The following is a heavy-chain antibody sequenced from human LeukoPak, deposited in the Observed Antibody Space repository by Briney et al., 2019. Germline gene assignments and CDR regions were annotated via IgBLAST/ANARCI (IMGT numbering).Heavy chain of an antibody. CDR1: GVTFSSYA. CDR3: AKDRGVVVPAAPCY. D-gene: IGHD2-2*01. J-gene: IGHJ4*02. CDR2: ISGSGGST. V-gene: IGHV3-23*01. Sequence: GGSLRLSCAASGVTFSSYAMSWARQAPGKGLEWVSAISGSGGSTYYADSVKGRFTISRDNSKNTLYLQMNSLRAEDTAVYYCAKDRGVVVPAAPCYWGQGTLVTVSS.